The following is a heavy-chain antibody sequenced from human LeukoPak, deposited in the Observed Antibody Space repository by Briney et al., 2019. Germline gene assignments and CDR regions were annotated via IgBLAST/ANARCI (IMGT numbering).Heavy chain of an antibody. CDR2: IRYDGSNK. J-gene: IGHJ4*02. CDR1: GLTFSSYG. D-gene: IGHD6-19*01. V-gene: IGHV3-30*02. Sequence: GGSLRLSCAASGLTFSSYGMHWVRQAPGKGLEWVAFIRYDGSNKYYADSVKGRFTISRDNSKNTLYLQMNSLRAEDTALYYCAKDTSSSGWYDYWGQGTLVTVSS. CDR3: AKDTSSSGWYDY.